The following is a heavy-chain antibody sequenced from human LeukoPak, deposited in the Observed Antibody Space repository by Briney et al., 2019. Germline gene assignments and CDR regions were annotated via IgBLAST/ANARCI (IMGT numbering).Heavy chain of an antibody. V-gene: IGHV4-4*07. CDR3: ARGGHIVVVTAIRGDDAFDI. CDR1: GGSISSYY. CDR2: IYTSGST. J-gene: IGHJ3*02. Sequence: SETLSLTCTVSGGSISSYYWSWIRQPAGKGLEWIGRIYTSGSTNYNASLKSRVTMSVHTSKTQFSLTLSSVTAADTAVYYCARGGHIVVVTAIRGDDAFDIWGQGTMVTVSS. D-gene: IGHD2-21*02.